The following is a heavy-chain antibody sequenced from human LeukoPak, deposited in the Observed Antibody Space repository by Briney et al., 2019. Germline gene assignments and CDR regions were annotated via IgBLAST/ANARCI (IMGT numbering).Heavy chain of an antibody. J-gene: IGHJ6*03. CDR1: GFTFSSNE. D-gene: IGHD5-18*01. CDR3: TRVEETATTAAIIRKYSYCYYYMDV. Sequence: GGSLTLSCAASGFTFSSNELNWVRKPQGKGRGWVCNISISGSTITYHNPVKGRCTTSRDNAKNSLYLQMSSLRDEDTAVYFCTRVEETATTAAIIRKYSYCYYYMDVWGKGNTVTVSS. V-gene: IGHV3-48*03. CDR2: ISISGSTI.